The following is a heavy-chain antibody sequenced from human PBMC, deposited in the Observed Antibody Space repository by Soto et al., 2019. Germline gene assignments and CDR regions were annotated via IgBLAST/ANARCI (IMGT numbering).Heavy chain of an antibody. D-gene: IGHD1-20*01. J-gene: IGHJ4*02. CDR1: GFTFSSYS. CDR3: ARDRDEDNWNVHRKDY. Sequence: GGSLRLSCAASGFTFSSYSMNWVRQAPGKGLEWVSYISSSSSTIYYADSVKGRFTISRDNAKNSLYLQMNSLRAEDTAVYYCARDRDEDNWNVHRKDYWGQGTLVTVSS. CDR2: ISSSSSTI. V-gene: IGHV3-48*01.